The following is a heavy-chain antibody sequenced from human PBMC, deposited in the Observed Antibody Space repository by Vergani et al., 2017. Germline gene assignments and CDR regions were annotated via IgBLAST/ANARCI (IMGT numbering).Heavy chain of an antibody. CDR3: TTAWGLYYLHGEYFQY. CDR2: IRSKAYGGTT. D-gene: IGHD3-10*01. J-gene: IGHJ1*01. V-gene: IGHV3-49*03. Sequence: EVQLVESGGGLVQPGRSLRLSCTASGFTFGDYAMSWFRQAPGKGLEWVGFIRSKAYGGTTEYAASVKGRFTISRDDSKSIAYLQMNSLKTEDTAVYYCTTAWGLYYLHGEYFQYWGRGTLVSVSS. CDR1: GFTFGDYA.